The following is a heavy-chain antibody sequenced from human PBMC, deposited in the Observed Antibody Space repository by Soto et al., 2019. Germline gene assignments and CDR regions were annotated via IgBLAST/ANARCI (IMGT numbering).Heavy chain of an antibody. Sequence: PGECLKISCKGSGYSFTSYWIGWVRQMPGKGLEWMGIIYPGDSDTRYSPSFQGQVTISADKSISTAYLQWSSLKASDTAMYYCARASYDFWSGYYTHDAFDIWGQGTMVTVSS. J-gene: IGHJ3*02. CDR2: IYPGDSDT. D-gene: IGHD3-3*01. V-gene: IGHV5-51*01. CDR1: GYSFTSYW. CDR3: ARASYDFWSGYYTHDAFDI.